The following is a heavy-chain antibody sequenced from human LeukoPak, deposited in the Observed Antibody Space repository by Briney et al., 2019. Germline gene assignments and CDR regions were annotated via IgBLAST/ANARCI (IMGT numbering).Heavy chain of an antibody. V-gene: IGHV1-2*02. CDR2: INPNSGGT. CDR3: AREGTTVTTSAFDI. D-gene: IGHD4-17*01. Sequence: ASVKVSCKTSGYTFTGHYIYWVRQAPGQGLEWMGWINPNSGGTKYAQRFQGRVTLTRDTSISTAYMELSRLKSDDTAVYYCAREGTTVTTSAFDIWGQGTMVTVSS. CDR1: GYTFTGHY. J-gene: IGHJ3*02.